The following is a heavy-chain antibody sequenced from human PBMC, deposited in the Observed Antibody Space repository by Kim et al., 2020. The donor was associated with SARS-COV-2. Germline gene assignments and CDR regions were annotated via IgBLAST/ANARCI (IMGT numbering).Heavy chain of an antibody. CDR2: IYGGGDT. J-gene: IGHJ6*01. CDR1: GFTVSSHY. D-gene: IGHD2-8*02. Sequence: GGSLRLSCAASGFTVSSHYMSWVRQAPGKGLDWVSVIYGGGDTYYADSGKGRFXXXSDTXRNPLYLQMNTLRAEDTAGVXWXRVSXYTSTWGMWTVXXQGXXXTVXX. CDR3: XRVSXYTSTWGMWTV. V-gene: IGHV3-53*01.